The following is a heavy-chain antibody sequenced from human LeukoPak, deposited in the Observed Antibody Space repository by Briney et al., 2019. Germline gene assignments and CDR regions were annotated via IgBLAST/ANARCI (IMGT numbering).Heavy chain of an antibody. CDR2: IRYDGSNK. D-gene: IGHD2-2*01. J-gene: IGHJ6*03. Sequence: GGSLRLSCAASGFTFSSYGMHWVRQAPGKGLEWVAFIRYDGSNKYYADSVKGRFTISRDNSKNTLYLQMNSLRAKDTAVYYCAKKVGQLLYYYYYMDVWGKGTTVTVSS. CDR3: AKKVGQLLYYYYYMDV. V-gene: IGHV3-30*02. CDR1: GFTFSSYG.